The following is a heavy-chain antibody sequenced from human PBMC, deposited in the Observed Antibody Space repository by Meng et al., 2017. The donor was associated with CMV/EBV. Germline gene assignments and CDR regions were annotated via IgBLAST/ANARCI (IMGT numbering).Heavy chain of an antibody. CDR1: GGSISSYY. D-gene: IGHD2-2*01. CDR2: TYYSGST. CDR3: ARVRVPAATYYYYGMDV. Sequence: SETLSLTCTVSGGSISSYYWSWIRQPPGKGLEWIGYTYYSGSTNYNPSLKSRVTISVDTSKNQFSLKLSSVTAADTAVYYCARVRVPAATYYYYGMDVWGQGTTVTVSS. V-gene: IGHV4-59*01. J-gene: IGHJ6*02.